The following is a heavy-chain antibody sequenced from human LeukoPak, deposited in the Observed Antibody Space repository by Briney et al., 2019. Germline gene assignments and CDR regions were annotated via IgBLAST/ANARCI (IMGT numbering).Heavy chain of an antibody. CDR3: AREGYSSGWYAY. Sequence: SETLSLTCTVSGGSISRYYWSWIRQPPGKGLEWIGYIYYSGSTNYNPSLKSRVTISVDTSKTQFSLKLSSVTAADTAVYYCAREGYSSGWYAYWGQGTLVTVSS. J-gene: IGHJ4*02. D-gene: IGHD6-19*01. CDR1: GGSISRYY. CDR2: IYYSGST. V-gene: IGHV4-59*01.